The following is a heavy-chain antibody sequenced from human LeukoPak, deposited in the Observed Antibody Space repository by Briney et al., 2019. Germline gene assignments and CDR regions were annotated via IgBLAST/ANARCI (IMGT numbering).Heavy chain of an antibody. CDR2: INHSGST. CDR3: ARSYRYSNHFDY. D-gene: IGHD4-11*01. V-gene: IGHV4-34*01. CDR1: GGSFSGYY. J-gene: IGHJ4*02. Sequence: SETLSLTCAVYGGSFSGYYWSWIRQPPGKGLEWIGEINHSGSTNYNPSLKSRVTISVDTSKNQFSLKLSSVTAADTAVYYCARSYRYSNHFDYWGQGTLLTVSS.